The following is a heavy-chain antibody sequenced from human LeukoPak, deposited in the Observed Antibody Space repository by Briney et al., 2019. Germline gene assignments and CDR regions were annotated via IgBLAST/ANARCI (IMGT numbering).Heavy chain of an antibody. CDR1: GFTFSSYS. J-gene: IGHJ6*02. CDR3: ARDSGSGRGNYYYGMDV. D-gene: IGHD3-10*01. Sequence: GGSLRLSCAASGFTFSSYSMNWVRQAPGKGLEWVSSIGSSSGSIYYADSVKGRFTISRDNAKNSLYLQMSSLRAEDTAVCYCARDSGSGRGNYYYGMDVWGQGTTVTVSS. CDR2: IGSSSGSI. V-gene: IGHV3-21*01.